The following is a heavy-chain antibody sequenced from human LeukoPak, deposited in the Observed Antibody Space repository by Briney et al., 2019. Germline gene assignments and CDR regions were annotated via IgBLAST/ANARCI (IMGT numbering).Heavy chain of an antibody. D-gene: IGHD2-21*01. CDR2: IYYSGST. Sequence: SETLSLTCTVSGGSISSSSYYWGWIRQPPGKGLEWIGSIYYSGSTHYNPSLKSRVTISVDTSKNQFSLKLSSVTAADTAVYYCARGIAPIDYWGQGTLVTVSS. V-gene: IGHV4-39*07. CDR3: ARGIAPIDY. J-gene: IGHJ4*02. CDR1: GGSISSSSYY.